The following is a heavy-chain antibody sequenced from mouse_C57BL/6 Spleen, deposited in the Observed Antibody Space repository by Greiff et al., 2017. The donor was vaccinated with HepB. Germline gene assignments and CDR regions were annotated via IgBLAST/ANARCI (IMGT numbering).Heavy chain of an antibody. CDR1: GFTFSSYG. J-gene: IGHJ3*01. CDR3: ARQEGNYGFAY. CDR2: ISSGGSYT. D-gene: IGHD2-1*01. V-gene: IGHV5-6*01. Sequence: EVMLVESGGDLVKPGGSLKLSCAASGFTFSSYGMSWVRQTPDKRLEWVATISSGGSYTYYPDSVKGRFTISRDNAKNTLYLQMSSLKSEDTAMYYCARQEGNYGFAYWGQGTLVTVSA.